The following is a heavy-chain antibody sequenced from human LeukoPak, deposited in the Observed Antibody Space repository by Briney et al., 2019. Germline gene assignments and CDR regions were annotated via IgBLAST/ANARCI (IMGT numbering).Heavy chain of an antibody. J-gene: IGHJ5*01. V-gene: IGHV4-59*08. CDR2: IYYSGST. Sequence: TSETLSLTCTVSGGSISSYYWSWIRQPPGKGLEWIGYIYYSGSTNYNPSLRSRVTISINTSKTQFSLNLISVTAADTAVYFCATGNWNYDSWGQGTLVTVSS. CDR1: GGSISSYY. D-gene: IGHD1-7*01. CDR3: ATGNWNYDS.